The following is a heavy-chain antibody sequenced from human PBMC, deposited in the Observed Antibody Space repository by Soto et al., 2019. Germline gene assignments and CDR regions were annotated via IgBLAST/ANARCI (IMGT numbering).Heavy chain of an antibody. Sequence: EVQLLESGGGLVQPGGSLRLSCAASGFTFSSYAMSWVRQAPGKGLEWVSAISGSGGSTYYADSVKGRFTISRDNSKNPLYLQMNSLRAEDTAVYYCAKEGGASYGYGGYFDYWGQGTLVTVSS. J-gene: IGHJ4*02. CDR3: AKEGGASYGYGGYFDY. CDR1: GFTFSSYA. CDR2: ISGSGGST. D-gene: IGHD5-18*01. V-gene: IGHV3-23*01.